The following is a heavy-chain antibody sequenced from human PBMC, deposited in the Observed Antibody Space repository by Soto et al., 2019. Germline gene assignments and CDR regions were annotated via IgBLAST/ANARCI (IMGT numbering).Heavy chain of an antibody. J-gene: IGHJ6*02. V-gene: IGHV1-69*01. D-gene: IGHD6-13*01. CDR2: IIPICGTA. Sequence: QVQLVQSGAEVKKPGSSVKVSCKASGGTFSSYAISWVRQAPGQGLEWMGGIIPICGTANYAQKFQGRVTITADESTSTAYMELSSLRSGDTAVYYCAGGSSKFQQLVVYYDYYGMDVWGQGTTVTVSS. CDR1: GGTFSSYA. CDR3: AGGSSKFQQLVVYYDYYGMDV.